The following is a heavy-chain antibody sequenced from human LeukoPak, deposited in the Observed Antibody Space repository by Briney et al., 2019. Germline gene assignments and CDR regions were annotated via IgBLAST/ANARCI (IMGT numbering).Heavy chain of an antibody. V-gene: IGHV1-8*01. CDR1: GYTFTSYD. CDR2: MNPNSGNT. J-gene: IGHJ6*02. CDR3: ARYRRYGSGSYYYYYYGMDV. D-gene: IGHD3-10*01. Sequence: GASVKVSCKASGYTFTSYDINWVRQATGQGLEWMGWMNPNSGNTGCAQKFQGRVTMTRNTSISTAYMELSSLRSEDTAVYYCARYRRYGSGSYYYYYYGMDVWGQGTTVTVSS.